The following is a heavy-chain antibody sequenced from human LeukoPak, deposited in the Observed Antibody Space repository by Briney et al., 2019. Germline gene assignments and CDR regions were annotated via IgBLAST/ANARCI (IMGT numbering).Heavy chain of an antibody. CDR1: GFTFSSYA. Sequence: GGSLRLSCAASGFTFSSYAMRWVRQAPGKGLEWVAVISYDGSNKYYADSVKGRFTISRDNSKNTLYLQMNSLRAEDTAVYYCARAGYRYCSGGSCPDYFDYWGQGTLVTVSS. CDR2: ISYDGSNK. CDR3: ARAGYRYCSGGSCPDYFDY. D-gene: IGHD2-15*01. J-gene: IGHJ4*02. V-gene: IGHV3-30-3*01.